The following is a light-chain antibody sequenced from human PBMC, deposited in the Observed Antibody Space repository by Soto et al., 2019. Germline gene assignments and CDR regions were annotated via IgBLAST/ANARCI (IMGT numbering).Light chain of an antibody. CDR2: MVS. CDR3: TSPTPGGLYV. Sequence: QSALTQPASVSGSPGQSITISCTGTSSDVGNYNYVSWYQQYPGRVPKLLIYMVSNRPSGVSNRFSGSKSGNTASLTISGLQAEDEADYFCTSPTPGGLYVFGTGTKVTV. CDR1: SSDVGNYNY. J-gene: IGLJ1*01. V-gene: IGLV2-14*01.